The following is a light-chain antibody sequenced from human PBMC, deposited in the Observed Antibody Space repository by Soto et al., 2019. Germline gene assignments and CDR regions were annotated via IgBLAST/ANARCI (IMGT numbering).Light chain of an antibody. Sequence: IVMTQSPATLSVSPGERATFSCRASQNIRTNLAWYQQKPGQVPRLLIYGAPTRATGVPARFSGSGSGTEFILTISSLQSEDFAIYYCQQYNNWLLTFGGGTKVDIK. CDR2: GAP. CDR3: QQYNNWLLT. CDR1: QNIRTN. J-gene: IGKJ4*01. V-gene: IGKV3-15*01.